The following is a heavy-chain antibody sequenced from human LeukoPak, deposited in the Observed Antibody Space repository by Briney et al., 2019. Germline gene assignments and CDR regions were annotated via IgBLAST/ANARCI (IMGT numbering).Heavy chain of an antibody. Sequence: GGSLRLSCAASGFTFSSYWMHWVRQAPGKGLEWVANIRQDGGEKYYVDSVKGRFTIFRDNAKNSLYLQMNSVRAEDTAVYYCAKEAPYGDYVPDYWGQGTLVTVSS. CDR3: AKEAPYGDYVPDY. J-gene: IGHJ4*02. CDR2: IRQDGGEK. D-gene: IGHD4-17*01. CDR1: GFTFSSYW. V-gene: IGHV3-7*03.